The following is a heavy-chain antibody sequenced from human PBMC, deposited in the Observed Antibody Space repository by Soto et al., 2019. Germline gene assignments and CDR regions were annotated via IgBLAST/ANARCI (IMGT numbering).Heavy chain of an antibody. Sequence: QVQLVQSGAEVKKPGSSVKVSCKASADTFNSYSLSWLRQAPGQRLEWMGGITPVFGSADYAQTFEDRPTITADVSTSTIYMELSSLRSDDTAVYYWARSLEGTTVTNWFDPWGQGALVTVSS. V-gene: IGHV1-69*01. D-gene: IGHD4-17*01. CDR3: ARSLEGTTVTNWFDP. CDR1: ADTFNSYS. J-gene: IGHJ5*02. CDR2: ITPVFGSA.